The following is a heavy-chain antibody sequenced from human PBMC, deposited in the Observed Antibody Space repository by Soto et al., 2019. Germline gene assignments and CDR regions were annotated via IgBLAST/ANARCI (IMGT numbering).Heavy chain of an antibody. V-gene: IGHV1-8*01. CDR1: GYTFTSYD. Sequence: ASVKVSCKASGYTFTSYDINWVRQAPGQGLEWMGWMNPNSGNTSYAQKFQGRVTMTRDTSTSTVYMELSSLRSEDTAVYYCARDRTIFGVVANWFEPWGQGTLVTVSS. J-gene: IGHJ5*02. CDR2: MNPNSGNT. CDR3: ARDRTIFGVVANWFEP. D-gene: IGHD3-3*01.